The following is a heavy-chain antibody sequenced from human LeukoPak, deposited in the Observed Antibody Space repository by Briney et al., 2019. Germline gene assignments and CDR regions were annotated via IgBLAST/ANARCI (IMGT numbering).Heavy chain of an antibody. Sequence: GGSLGLSCAASGFTFSNFWMSWVRQAPGKGLEWVANINQDGSEKNYVDSVKGRFTISRDSAKNSLYLQMDSLRAEDTAIYYCARCSGWAFKNWGQGTLVTVSS. CDR1: GFTFSNFW. CDR3: ARCSGWAFKN. J-gene: IGHJ4*02. D-gene: IGHD6-19*01. CDR2: INQDGSEK. V-gene: IGHV3-7*01.